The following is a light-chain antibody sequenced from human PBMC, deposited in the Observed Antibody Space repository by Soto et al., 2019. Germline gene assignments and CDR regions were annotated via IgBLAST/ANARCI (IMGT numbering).Light chain of an antibody. J-gene: IGKJ4*01. CDR3: QQYYSYPRT. Sequence: QSPSSFSASTGDRVTITCRASQGISSYLAWYQQKPGKAPKLLIYAASTLQSGVPSRFSGSGSGTDFTLTISCLQSEDFATYYCQQYYSYPRTFGGGTKVDSK. CDR2: AAS. CDR1: QGISSY. V-gene: IGKV1-8*01.